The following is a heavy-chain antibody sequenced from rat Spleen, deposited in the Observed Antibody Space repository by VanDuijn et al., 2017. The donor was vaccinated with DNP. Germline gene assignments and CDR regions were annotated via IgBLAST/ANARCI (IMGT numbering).Heavy chain of an antibody. J-gene: IGHJ3*01. CDR2: ILSEGSST. Sequence: EVQLVESGGGFIQPGGSLKLSCTASEFTFSAYNMAWVRQAPKKGLEWVATILSEGSSTYCRESVKGRFTIARDIAKRTLYMHMDSLRSEDTATYYCARLPGYNGFAYWGQGTLVTVSS. D-gene: IGHD1-4*01. V-gene: IGHV5-7*01. CDR3: ARLPGYNGFAY. CDR1: EFTFSAYN.